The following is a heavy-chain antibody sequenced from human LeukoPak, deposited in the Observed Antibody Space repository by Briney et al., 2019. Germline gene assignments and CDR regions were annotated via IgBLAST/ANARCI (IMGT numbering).Heavy chain of an antibody. Sequence: PGGSLRLSCAASGFTFSSCAMSWVRQAPGKGLEWVSLISGSGDSRYYADSVKGRFTISRDNAKNTLRLQMNSLRAEDTAVYYCAKGVTTVRIYYHGMDVWGQGTTVTVSS. D-gene: IGHD4-17*01. CDR3: AKGVTTVRIYYHGMDV. CDR2: ISGSGDSR. V-gene: IGHV3-23*01. J-gene: IGHJ6*02. CDR1: GFTFSSCA.